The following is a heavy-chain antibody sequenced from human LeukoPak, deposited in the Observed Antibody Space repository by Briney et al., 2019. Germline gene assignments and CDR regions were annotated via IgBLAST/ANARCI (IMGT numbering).Heavy chain of an antibody. J-gene: IGHJ4*02. CDR1: GFTFSGSA. Sequence: PGGSLRLSCAASGFTFSGSAMHWVRQASGKGLERVGRIRSKANSYATAYAASVKGRFTISRDDSKNTAYLQMNSLKTEDTAVYYCTRTNNWNDGGNPFDYWGQGTLVTVSS. D-gene: IGHD1-1*01. CDR2: IRSKANSYAT. CDR3: TRTNNWNDGGNPFDY. V-gene: IGHV3-73*01.